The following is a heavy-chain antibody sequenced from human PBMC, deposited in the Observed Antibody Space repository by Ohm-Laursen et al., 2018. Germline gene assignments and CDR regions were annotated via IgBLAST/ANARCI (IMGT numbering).Heavy chain of an antibody. J-gene: IGHJ5*02. Sequence: SLRLSCTASGFTFSSYAMSWVRQAPGKGLVWVSRINSDGSSTSYADSVKGRFTISRDNAKNTLYLQMNSLRAEDTAVYYCARDYDILTGPRGTNWFDPWGQGTLVTVSS. V-gene: IGHV3-74*01. CDR1: GFTFSSYA. CDR3: ARDYDILTGPRGTNWFDP. D-gene: IGHD3-9*01. CDR2: INSDGSST.